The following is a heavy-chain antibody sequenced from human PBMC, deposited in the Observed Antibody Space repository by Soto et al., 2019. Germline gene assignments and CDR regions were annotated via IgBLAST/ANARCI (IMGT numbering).Heavy chain of an antibody. CDR3: AGVEDEGGSYYD. J-gene: IGHJ4*02. D-gene: IGHD1-26*01. Sequence: QVHLVESGGGVVHTGRSLRLSCAASGFTFNTYAMHWVRQAPGKGLEWVAVISYDGFNKYYTDSVNGRFTISRDNSKNALYLPMNSLQPEDSPVYYCAGVEDEGGSYYDWGQGTLVTVSS. V-gene: IGHV3-30*10. CDR2: ISYDGFNK. CDR1: GFTFNTYA.